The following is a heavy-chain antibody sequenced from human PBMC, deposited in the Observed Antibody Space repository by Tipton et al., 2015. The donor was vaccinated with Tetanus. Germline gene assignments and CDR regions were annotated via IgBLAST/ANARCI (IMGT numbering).Heavy chain of an antibody. Sequence: QVQLVQSGAEVKKPGASVKVSCKASGFTFIGFALHWVRQAPGQRLEWMGWINAGNGNTKYSQHFQGRVAITRDTSASTVYMELSRLGSEDTAIYYCARENPYFDYWGQGTLVTVSS. CDR3: ARENPYFDY. D-gene: IGHD1-14*01. J-gene: IGHJ4*02. CDR1: GFTFIGFA. CDR2: INAGNGNT. V-gene: IGHV1-3*01.